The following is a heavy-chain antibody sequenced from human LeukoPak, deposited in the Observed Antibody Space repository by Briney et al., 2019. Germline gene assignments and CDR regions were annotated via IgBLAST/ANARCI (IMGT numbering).Heavy chain of an antibody. D-gene: IGHD3-9*01. CDR2: IYHSGST. J-gene: IGHJ4*02. CDR1: CDSLRRGGFS. Sequence: SETPSPTFAVSCDSLRRGGFSWSWVPPPPRKGLEWIGYIYHSGSTYYNPSLKSRVTISVDTSKNQFSLKLSSVTAADTAVYYCAVTDYDILTGYPYWGQGTLVTVSS. V-gene: IGHV4-30-2*01. CDR3: AVTDYDILTGYPY.